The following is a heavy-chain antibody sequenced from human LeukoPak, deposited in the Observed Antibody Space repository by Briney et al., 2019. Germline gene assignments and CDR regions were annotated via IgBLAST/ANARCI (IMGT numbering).Heavy chain of an antibody. Sequence: SETLSLTCTVSGGSISSYYWSWIRQPPGKGLEWIGYIYYSGSTNYNPSLKSRVTISVDTSKNQFSLKLSSVTAADTAVYYCARYNWNYVGAFDIWGQGTMVTVSS. V-gene: IGHV4-59*01. CDR3: ARYNWNYVGAFDI. CDR2: IYYSGST. D-gene: IGHD1-7*01. CDR1: GGSISSYY. J-gene: IGHJ3*02.